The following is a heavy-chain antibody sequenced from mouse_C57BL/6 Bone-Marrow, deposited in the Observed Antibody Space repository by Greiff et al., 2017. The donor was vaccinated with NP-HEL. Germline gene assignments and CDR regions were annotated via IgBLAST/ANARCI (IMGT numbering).Heavy chain of an antibody. CDR2: ILPSIGRT. J-gene: IGHJ1*03. CDR3: ARPTVVARGYFDV. V-gene: IGHV15-2*01. D-gene: IGHD1-1*01. Sequence: VQLQQSGSELRSPGSSVKLSCKDFDSEVFHIAYMSWVRQKPGHGFEWIGGILPSIGRTIYGEKFEDKATLDADTLSNTAYLELNSLTSEDSAIYYCARPTVVARGYFDVWGTGTTVTVSS. CDR1: DSEVFHIAY.